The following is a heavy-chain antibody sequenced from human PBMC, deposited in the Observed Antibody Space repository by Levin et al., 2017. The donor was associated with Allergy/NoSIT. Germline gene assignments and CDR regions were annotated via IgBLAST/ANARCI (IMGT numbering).Heavy chain of an antibody. CDR1: GYTLTELS. CDR3: ATVYSGSYRVAFDI. V-gene: IGHV1-24*01. D-gene: IGHD1-26*01. CDR2: FDPEDGET. Sequence: ASVKVSCKVSGYTLTELSMHWVRQAPGKGLEWMGGFDPEDGETIYAQKFQGRVTMTEDTSTDTAYMELSSLRSEDTAVYYCATVYSGSYRVAFDIWGQGTMVTVSS. J-gene: IGHJ3*02.